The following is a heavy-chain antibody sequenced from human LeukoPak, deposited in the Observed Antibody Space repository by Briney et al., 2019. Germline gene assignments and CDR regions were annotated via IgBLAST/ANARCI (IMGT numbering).Heavy chain of an antibody. CDR2: ISGSGGST. D-gene: IGHD2-2*01. J-gene: IGHJ3*02. Sequence: PGGSLRLSCAASGFTFSSYAMSWVRQAPGKGLEWVSYISGSGGSTYYADSVKGRFTISRDNSKNTLYLQMNSLRAEDTAVYYCAKVGRFVLPAASDAFDIWGQGTMVSVS. CDR1: GFTFSSYA. V-gene: IGHV3-23*01. CDR3: AKVGRFVLPAASDAFDI.